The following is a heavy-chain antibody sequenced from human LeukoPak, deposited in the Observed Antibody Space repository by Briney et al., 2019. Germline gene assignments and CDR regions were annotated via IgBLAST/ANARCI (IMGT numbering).Heavy chain of an antibody. Sequence: GGSLRLSCAASGFTFSDYSMNWVRQAPGKGLEWISYISTITRTTYYADSVKGQFTISRDNAKNSLYLQMNSLRDEDTAVYYCARSYTAYDYWGQGTLVTVSS. J-gene: IGHJ4*02. CDR2: ISTITRTT. CDR3: ARSYTAYDY. D-gene: IGHD3-16*01. V-gene: IGHV3-48*02. CDR1: GFTFSDYS.